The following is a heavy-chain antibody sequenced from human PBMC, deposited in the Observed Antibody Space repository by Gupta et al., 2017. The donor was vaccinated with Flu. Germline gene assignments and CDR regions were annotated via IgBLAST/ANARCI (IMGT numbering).Heavy chain of an antibody. J-gene: IGHJ4*02. CDR2: IKSKTAGGTT. Sequence: VESGGGLVKPGGSLRLSCTASGFILSNAWMSWVRQAPGKGLAWVGRIKSKTAGGTTDYAAPVKDRFIISRDDSKNTVFLHMNSLKSEDTAVYYCTTGPLYCSGGRCSVGEDFDYWGQGTGVTVSS. CDR1: GFILSNAW. CDR3: TTGPLYCSGGRCSVGEDFDY. D-gene: IGHD2-15*01. V-gene: IGHV3-15*01.